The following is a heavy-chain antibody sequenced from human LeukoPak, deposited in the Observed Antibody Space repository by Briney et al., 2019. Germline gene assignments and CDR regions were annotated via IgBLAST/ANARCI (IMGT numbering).Heavy chain of an antibody. CDR1: GDTFSSYA. CDR2: IIPICGTT. Sequence: SVKVSCKASGDTFSSYAITWVRQAPGQGLEWMGGIIPICGTTNYAQKFQGRVTITTDESTSTAYMELSSLKSEDTAVYYCAREYTPERGSAFDIWGQGTMVTVSS. D-gene: IGHD2-2*02. CDR3: AREYTPERGSAFDI. V-gene: IGHV1-69*05. J-gene: IGHJ3*02.